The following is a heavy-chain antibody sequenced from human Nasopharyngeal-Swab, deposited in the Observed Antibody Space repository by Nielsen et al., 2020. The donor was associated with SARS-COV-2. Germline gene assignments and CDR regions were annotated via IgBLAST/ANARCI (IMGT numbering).Heavy chain of an antibody. Sequence: ASVNVSCKAPVYTFTSYAMNWVRQAPGQGLEWMGWINTNTGNPTYAQGFTGRFVFSLDTSVSTAYLQISSLKAEDTAVYYCAREEGITIFGVPIGFGYYGMDVWGQGTTVTVSS. CDR1: VYTFTSYA. V-gene: IGHV7-4-1*02. J-gene: IGHJ6*02. CDR2: INTNTGNP. CDR3: AREEGITIFGVPIGFGYYGMDV. D-gene: IGHD3-3*01.